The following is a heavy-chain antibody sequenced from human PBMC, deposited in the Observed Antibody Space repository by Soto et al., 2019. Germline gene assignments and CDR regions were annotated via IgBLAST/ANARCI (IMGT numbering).Heavy chain of an antibody. CDR3: AARREDYYYCGMDV. J-gene: IGHJ6*04. V-gene: IGHV1-69*12. CDR2: IIPIFGTA. Sequence: QVQLVQSGAEVKKPGSSVKVSCKASGGTFSSYAISWVRQAPGQGLEWMGGIIPIFGTASYAQKFQGGVRITADESTSTGYLELSSLRSEDTAVYYCAARREDYYYCGMDVWGEGTTVTVSS. CDR1: GGTFSSYA. D-gene: IGHD1-26*01.